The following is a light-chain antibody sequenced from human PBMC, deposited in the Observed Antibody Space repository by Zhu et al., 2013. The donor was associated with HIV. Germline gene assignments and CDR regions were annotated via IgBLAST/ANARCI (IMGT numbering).Light chain of an antibody. CDR1: QSIGKW. V-gene: IGKV1-5*01. J-gene: IGKJ3*01. Sequence: IQMTQSPSKLSASVGDRVTITCRASQSIGKWLAWYQQKPGRAPNLLIYDASSLQSGVPARFSGSGSETDFTLTINSLQPDDFATYYCQQCNSYPFNFGPGTKVDF. CDR3: QQCNSYPFN. CDR2: DAS.